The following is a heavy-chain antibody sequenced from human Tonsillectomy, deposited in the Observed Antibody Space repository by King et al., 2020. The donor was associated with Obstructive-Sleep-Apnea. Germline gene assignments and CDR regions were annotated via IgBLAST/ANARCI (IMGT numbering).Heavy chain of an antibody. CDR2: ISYDGSNK. D-gene: IGHD6-19*01. V-gene: IGHV3-30*04. Sequence: VQLVESGGGVVQPGRSLRLSCAASGFTFSSYAMHWVRQAPGKGLEWVAVISYDGSNKYYADSVKGRFTISRDNSKNTLYLQMNSLRAEDTAVYFCARDGSRNTAARLVVLVHGAFDIWGQGTMVTVSS. J-gene: IGHJ3*02. CDR1: GFTFSSYA. CDR3: ARDGSRNTAARLVVLVHGAFDI.